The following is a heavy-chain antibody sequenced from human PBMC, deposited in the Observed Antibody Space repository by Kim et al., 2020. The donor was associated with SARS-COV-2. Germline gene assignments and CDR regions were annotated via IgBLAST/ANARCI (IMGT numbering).Heavy chain of an antibody. J-gene: IGHJ4*02. CDR2: INAGNGNT. CDR3: ARDSPMVRGTASLFPNTRRNDY. Sequence: ASVKVSCKASGYTFTSYAMHWVRQAPGQRLEWMGWINAGNGNTKYSQKFQGRVTITRDTSASTAYMELSSLRSEDTAVYYCARDSPMVRGTASLFPNTRRNDYWGQGTLVTVSS. V-gene: IGHV1-3*01. CDR1: GYTFTSYA. D-gene: IGHD3-10*01.